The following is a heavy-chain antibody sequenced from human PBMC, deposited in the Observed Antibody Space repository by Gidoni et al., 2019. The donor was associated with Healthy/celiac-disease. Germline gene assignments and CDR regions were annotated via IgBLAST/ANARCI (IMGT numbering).Heavy chain of an antibody. D-gene: IGHD3-16*01. V-gene: IGHV1-2*02. Sequence: QVQLVQSGAEVKKPGASVKVSCKASGYTFTVYYIHWVRQAPGQGLEWMGWIIPNSGGANSAQKFQGRVIMTRDTSISAAYMELRRLRSDDTAVYYCARGDGYGIDYWGQGTLVTVSS. CDR1: GYTFTVYY. CDR3: ARGDGYGIDY. CDR2: IIPNSGGA. J-gene: IGHJ4*02.